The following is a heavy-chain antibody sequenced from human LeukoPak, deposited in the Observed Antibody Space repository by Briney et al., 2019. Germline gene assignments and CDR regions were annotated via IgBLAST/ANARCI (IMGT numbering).Heavy chain of an antibody. V-gene: IGHV1-2*02. D-gene: IGHD1-14*01. J-gene: IGHJ5*02. CDR1: AYTFTRYY. Sequence: ASVNVSCKASAYTFTRYYINWVRQAPGQSLEWMGWISPDSGATKFAQKFQGRVTFTRYTSINTAYMELTSLRSDDTAVYFCARDRQYGTSWRRMSFDPWGQGTLVTVSS. CDR2: ISPDSGAT. CDR3: ARDRQYGTSWRRMSFDP.